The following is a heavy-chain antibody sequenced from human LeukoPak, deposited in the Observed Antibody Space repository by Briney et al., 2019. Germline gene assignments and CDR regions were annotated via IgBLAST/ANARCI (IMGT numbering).Heavy chain of an antibody. Sequence: ASVKVSCKASGYTFTGYYMHWVRQAPGQGLEWMGWINPNSGGTNYAQKFQGRVTMTRDTSISTAYMELSRLRSDDTAVYYCARAHYYYDSSGYYNYWGQGPLVTVSS. V-gene: IGHV1-2*02. D-gene: IGHD3-22*01. CDR2: INPNSGGT. CDR3: ARAHYYYDSSGYYNY. CDR1: GYTFTGYY. J-gene: IGHJ4*02.